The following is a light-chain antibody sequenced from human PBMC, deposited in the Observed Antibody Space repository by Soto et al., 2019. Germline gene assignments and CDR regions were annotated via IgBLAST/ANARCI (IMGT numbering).Light chain of an antibody. CDR2: DAS. J-gene: IGKJ3*01. Sequence: DIQMTQSPSTLSASVGDRVTITCRASQSISSWLAWYQQKPGKAPKLLIYDASSLQSGVPSRFSGSGSGTEFTLTISSLQPDDFATYYCQQYCSYLFTFCPGTKVDIK. CDR1: QSISSW. CDR3: QQYCSYLFT. V-gene: IGKV1-5*01.